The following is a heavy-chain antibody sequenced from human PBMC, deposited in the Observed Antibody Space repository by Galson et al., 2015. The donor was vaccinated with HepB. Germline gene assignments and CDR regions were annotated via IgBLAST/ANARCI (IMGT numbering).Heavy chain of an antibody. CDR3: ARDVETKGGKTDY. CDR2: INTNSNQT. Sequence: SLRLSCAASGITFSSYSMNWVRQAPGKGLEWISYINTNSNQTYHADSVKSRFAISRDNARNSPYLQMSSLRDEDTAVYYCARDVETKGGKTDYWGQGTLVTVSS. CDR1: GITFSSYS. D-gene: IGHD1-1*01. J-gene: IGHJ4*02. V-gene: IGHV3-48*02.